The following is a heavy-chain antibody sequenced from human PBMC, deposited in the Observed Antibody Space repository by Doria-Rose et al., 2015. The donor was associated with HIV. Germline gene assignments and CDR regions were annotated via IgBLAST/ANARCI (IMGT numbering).Heavy chain of an antibody. CDR1: GVSLSSPGMG. J-gene: IGHJ4*02. CDR2: IFSDDDR. D-gene: IGHD6-13*01. CDR3: ARIKSSRWYHKYYFDF. Sequence: QVTLKESGPVLVKPTETLTLTCTVSGVSLSSPGMGVNWIRQPPGKALEWLANIFSDDDRSYMPSLKSRLTTSRGTSKCQVVLTMTDMDPVDTATYYCARIKSSRWYHKYYFDFWGQGTLVIVSA. V-gene: IGHV2-26*01.